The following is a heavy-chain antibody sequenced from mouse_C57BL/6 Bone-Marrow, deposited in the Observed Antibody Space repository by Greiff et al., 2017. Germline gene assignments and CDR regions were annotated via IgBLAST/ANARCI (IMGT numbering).Heavy chain of an antibody. J-gene: IGHJ2*01. D-gene: IGHD2-3*01. Sequence: VQLQQSGAELVRPGASVKLSCTASGFNIKDYYMHWVKQRPKQGLEWIGRIDPEDGDTEYAPKFQGKATITSDTSSNTAYLQLSSLTAADTAVYYCSSFDGNYFDFWGQGTPLTVAS. CDR1: GFNIKDYY. CDR2: IDPEDGDT. CDR3: SSFDGNYFDF. V-gene: IGHV14-1*01.